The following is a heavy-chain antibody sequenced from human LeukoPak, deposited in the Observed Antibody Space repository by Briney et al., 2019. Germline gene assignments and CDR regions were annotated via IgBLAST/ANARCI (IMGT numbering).Heavy chain of an antibody. CDR3: ARDYDSSGYYYYYYGMDV. CDR1: GYTFTGYY. D-gene: IGHD3-22*01. V-gene: IGHV1-2*02. CDR2: INPNSGGT. J-gene: IGHJ6*02. Sequence: ASVNVSCKASGYTFTGYYMHWVRQAPGQGLEWMGWINPNSGGTNYAQKLQGRVTMTTDTSTSTAYMELRSLRSDDTAVYYCARDYDSSGYYYYYYGMDVWGQGTTVTVSS.